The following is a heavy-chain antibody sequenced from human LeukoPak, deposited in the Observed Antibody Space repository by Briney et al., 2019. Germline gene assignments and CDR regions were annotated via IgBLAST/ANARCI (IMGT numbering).Heavy chain of an antibody. V-gene: IGHV4-38-2*02. Sequence: PSETLSLTCTVSGYSISSGYYWGWIRQPPGQGLEWIGSIYHSGSTYYNPSLKSRVTISVDTSKNQFSLKLSSVTAADTAVYYCARGHRCYDILTGPIRDRYFYYYYYYMDVWGKGTTVTISS. CDR3: ARGHRCYDILTGPIRDRYFYYYYYYMDV. CDR1: GYSISSGYY. D-gene: IGHD3-9*01. CDR2: IYHSGST. J-gene: IGHJ6*03.